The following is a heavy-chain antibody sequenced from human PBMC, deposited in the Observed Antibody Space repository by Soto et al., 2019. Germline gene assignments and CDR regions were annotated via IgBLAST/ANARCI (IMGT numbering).Heavy chain of an antibody. V-gene: IGHV1-3*01. CDR3: AREGLVRGVLRGIRFDP. J-gene: IGHJ5*02. CDR2: INAGNGDT. D-gene: IGHD3-10*01. CDR1: GYIFTDYT. Sequence: QVQLVQSGAEVKKSGASVKVSCEAPGYIFTDYTIHWVRQAPGQRLELMGWINAGNGDTKYSHQFQGRVTFSRDTSASTVYMELSSLRSEDTAVYYCAREGLVRGVLRGIRFDPWGQGTLVTVSS.